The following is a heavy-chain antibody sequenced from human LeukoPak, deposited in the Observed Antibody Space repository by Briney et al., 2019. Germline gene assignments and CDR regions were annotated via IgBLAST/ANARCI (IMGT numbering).Heavy chain of an antibody. J-gene: IGHJ4*02. CDR3: ARERSEGIQRGYYFDY. Sequence: SVKVSCKASGGTFSSYAISWVRQAPGQGLEWMGGIIPIFGTANYAQKFQGRVTITADESTSTAYMELSSLRSEDTAVYYCARERSEGIQRGYYFDYWGQGTLVTVSS. CDR1: GGTFSSYA. D-gene: IGHD5-18*01. CDR2: IIPIFGTA. V-gene: IGHV1-69*13.